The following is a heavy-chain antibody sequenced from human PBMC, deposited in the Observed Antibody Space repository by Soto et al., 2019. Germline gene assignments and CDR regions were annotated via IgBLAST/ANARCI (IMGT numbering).Heavy chain of an antibody. CDR2: ISNDVRNI. CDR1: GLTFSTYG. V-gene: IGHV3-30*18. CDR3: VKDTLGGMTPVFMPGPD. Sequence: GGSLRLSCAASGLTFSTYGFHWVRQAPGKGLEWVAVISNDVRNIHYAESVKGRFTISRDNSKNTLYLQMNSLRPNDTAVYYCVKDTLGGMTPVFMPGPDWGHVTLVPVPS. D-gene: IGHD2-2*01. J-gene: IGHJ4*01.